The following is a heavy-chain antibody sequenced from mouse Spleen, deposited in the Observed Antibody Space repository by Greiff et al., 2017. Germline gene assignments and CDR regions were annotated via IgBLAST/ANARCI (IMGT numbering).Heavy chain of an antibody. Sequence: VQLVESGPDLVQPSQTLSLTCTVSGFSLSNYGIHWFRKPPRKGLEWLGGMWSSGMTYLSPPLSSRLSVSRDISQSRVFFRMSSLQIEDTAVYHCVRYNEGNGNFYFDYWGQGTTLTVSS. V-gene: IGHV2-7*01. CDR1: GFSLSNYG. J-gene: IGHJ2*01. CDR2: MWSSGMT. D-gene: IGHD2-1*01. CDR3: VRYNEGNGNFYFDY.